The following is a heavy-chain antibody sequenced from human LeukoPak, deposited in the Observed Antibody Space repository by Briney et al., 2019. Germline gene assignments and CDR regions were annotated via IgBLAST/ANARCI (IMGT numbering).Heavy chain of an antibody. V-gene: IGHV3-7*01. J-gene: IGHJ6*03. CDR3: ARDKSVNYYGSGSYYYYMDV. CDR2: IKQDGSEK. Sequence: GGSLRLSCAASGFTFSSYWMSWVRQARGKGLEWVANIKQDGSEKYYVDSVKGRFTISRDNAKNSLYLQMNSLRAEDTAVYYCARDKSVNYYGSGSYYYYMDVWGKGTTVTVSS. D-gene: IGHD3-10*01. CDR1: GFTFSSYW.